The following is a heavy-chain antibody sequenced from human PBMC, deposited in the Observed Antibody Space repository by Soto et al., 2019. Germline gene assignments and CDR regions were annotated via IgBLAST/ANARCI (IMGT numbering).Heavy chain of an antibody. V-gene: IGHV1-18*01. CDR1: GYTFTSYG. CDR3: ARLVGRCSSTSCYTRYYYYYGMDV. J-gene: IGHJ6*02. Sequence: GASVKVSCKASGYTFTSYGISWVRQAPGQGLERKGRISAYNGNTNYAQKLQGRVTMTTDTSTSTAYMELRSLRSDDTAVYYCARLVGRCSSTSCYTRYYYYYGMDVWGQGTTVTVSS. D-gene: IGHD2-2*02. CDR2: ISAYNGNT.